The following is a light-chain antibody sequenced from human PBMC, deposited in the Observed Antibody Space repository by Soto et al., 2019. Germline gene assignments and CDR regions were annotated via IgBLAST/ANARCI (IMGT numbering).Light chain of an antibody. Sequence: DIQMTQSPSTLSASVGDRVTITCRASQDINKNLIWYQQKPGKAPKLLIYDASDLETGVPSRFSGSGSGTGFTFTIISLQPEDFATYYCQQYASRPLTFGQGARLEIK. CDR1: QDINKN. V-gene: IGKV1-33*01. CDR2: DAS. J-gene: IGKJ5*01. CDR3: QQYASRPLT.